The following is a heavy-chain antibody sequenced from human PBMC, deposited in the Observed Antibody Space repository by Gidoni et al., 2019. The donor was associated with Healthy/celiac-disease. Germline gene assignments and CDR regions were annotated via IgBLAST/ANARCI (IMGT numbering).Heavy chain of an antibody. V-gene: IGHV4-38-2*02. D-gene: IGHD2-2*02. CDR3: ARDGVDCSSTSCYTPYNWFDP. CDR2: IYHSGST. Sequence: QVQLQASGPGLVKPSETLSLTCAVSGYSISSGYYWGWIRQPPGKGLEWIGSIYHSGSTYYNPSLKSRVTISVDTSKNQFSLKLSSVTAADTAVYYCARDGVDCSSTSCYTPYNWFDPWGQGTLVTVSS. J-gene: IGHJ5*02. CDR1: GYSISSGYY.